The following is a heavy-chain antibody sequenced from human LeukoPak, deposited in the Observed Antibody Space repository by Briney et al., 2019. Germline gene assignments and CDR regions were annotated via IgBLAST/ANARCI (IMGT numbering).Heavy chain of an antibody. Sequence: SETLSLTCTVSGGSISSSSYYWGWIRQPPGKGLEWIGRIYYSGSTYYNPSLKSRVTISVDTSKNQFSLKLSSVTAADTAVYFCARTDIWGGYFSFDYWGQGTLVTVSS. CDR2: IYYSGST. CDR1: GGSISSSSYY. V-gene: IGHV4-39*01. D-gene: IGHD3-3*01. J-gene: IGHJ4*02. CDR3: ARTDIWGGYFSFDY.